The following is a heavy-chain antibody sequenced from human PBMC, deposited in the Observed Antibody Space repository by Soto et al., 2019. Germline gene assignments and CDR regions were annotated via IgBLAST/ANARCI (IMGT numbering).Heavy chain of an antibody. CDR3: ARESGGATATLDYYYFYMDV. Sequence: QVQLVQSGAEVKRPGASVTVSCRSSGDTFNDYYIHWVRQAPGQGLEGMGWINPNGGVTKYAQKFQGWVSMTRDTSIRTVYMQLSSLRSDDTAVYYCARESGGATATLDYYYFYMDVWGTGTTVTVSS. J-gene: IGHJ6*03. CDR1: GDTFNDYY. D-gene: IGHD5-12*01. V-gene: IGHV1-2*04. CDR2: INPNGGVT.